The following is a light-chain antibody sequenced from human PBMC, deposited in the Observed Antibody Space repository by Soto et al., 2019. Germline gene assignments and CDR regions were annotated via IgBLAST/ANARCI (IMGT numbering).Light chain of an antibody. J-gene: IGLJ2*01. V-gene: IGLV2-14*01. CDR1: SSDVGGYNY. Sequence: QSALTQPASVSGSPGQSITISCTGTSSDVGGYNYVSWYQRHPGKAPKLMIYEVSNRPSGVSNCFSGSKSGNTASLTISGLQAEDEADYYCSSYTSSSTLDVVFGGGTKLTVL. CDR2: EVS. CDR3: SSYTSSSTLDVV.